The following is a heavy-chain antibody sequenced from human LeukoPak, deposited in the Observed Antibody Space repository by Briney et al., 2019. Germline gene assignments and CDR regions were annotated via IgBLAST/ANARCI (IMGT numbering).Heavy chain of an antibody. Sequence: GGSLRLSCAASGFTFSSYWMHWVRQAPGKGLVWVSRINSDGSSTSYADSVKGRFTISRDNAKNTLYLQTNSLRAEDTAVYYCARRAAALGAFDYWGPGTLVTVSS. J-gene: IGHJ4*02. D-gene: IGHD6-13*01. CDR2: INSDGSST. CDR3: ARRAAALGAFDY. CDR1: GFTFSSYW. V-gene: IGHV3-74*01.